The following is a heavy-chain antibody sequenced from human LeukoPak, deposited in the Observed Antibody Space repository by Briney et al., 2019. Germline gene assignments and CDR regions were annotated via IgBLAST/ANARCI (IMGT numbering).Heavy chain of an antibody. Sequence: SETLCLTCTVSGGSISSYYWSWIRQPPGKGLEWIGYIYYSGSTNYNPSLKSRLTISVDTSKNQFSLKLSSVTAADTAVYYCASSVTSLLVFDYWGQGTLVTASS. CDR2: IYYSGST. J-gene: IGHJ4*02. CDR1: GGSISSYY. CDR3: ASSVTSLLVFDY. V-gene: IGHV4-59*01. D-gene: IGHD2-2*01.